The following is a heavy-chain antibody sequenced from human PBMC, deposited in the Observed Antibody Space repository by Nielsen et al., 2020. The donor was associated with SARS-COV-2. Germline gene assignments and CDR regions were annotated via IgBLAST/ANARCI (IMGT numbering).Heavy chain of an antibody. D-gene: IGHD4-17*01. J-gene: IGHJ3*02. Sequence: SETLSLTCAVSGGSISSGGYSWSWIRQPPGKGLEWIGYIYHSGSTYYNPSLKSRVTISVDRSKNQFSLKLSSVTAADTAVYYCARTTYHTAFDIWGQGTMVTVSS. CDR3: ARTTYHTAFDI. CDR1: GGSISSGGYS. V-gene: IGHV4-30-2*01. CDR2: IYHSGST.